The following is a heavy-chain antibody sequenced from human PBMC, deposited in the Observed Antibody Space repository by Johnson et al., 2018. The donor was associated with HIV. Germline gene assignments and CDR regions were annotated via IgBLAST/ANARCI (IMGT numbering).Heavy chain of an antibody. J-gene: IGHJ3*02. CDR3: AELPGFGDYDDGALDI. CDR1: GFAFSSYA. D-gene: IGHD4-17*01. V-gene: IGHV3-30*04. CDR2: ISYDGRDA. Sequence: QMQLVESGGGLVQPGGSLRLSCTASGFAFSSYALHWVRQAPGKGLEWVAVISYDGRDAYYADSVKGRFTSSRDNSKNTLYLQMNSLRAEDTAVYYCAELPGFGDYDDGALDIWGQGTMVTVSS.